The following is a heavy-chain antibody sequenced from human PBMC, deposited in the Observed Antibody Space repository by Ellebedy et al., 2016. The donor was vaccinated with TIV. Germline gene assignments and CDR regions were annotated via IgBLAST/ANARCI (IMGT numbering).Heavy chain of an antibody. CDR3: AKEEAYRWGIDY. D-gene: IGHD2-8*02. CDR1: GYTFTGYY. Sequence: ASVKVSXKASGYTFTGYYIQWVRQAPGQGLEWMGWINPKTGGTNFAQKFQDRVTMTRDTSINTVYMDLSRLTSDDTAVYYCAKEEAYRWGIDYWGQGTLVTVSS. J-gene: IGHJ4*02. V-gene: IGHV1-2*02. CDR2: INPKTGGT.